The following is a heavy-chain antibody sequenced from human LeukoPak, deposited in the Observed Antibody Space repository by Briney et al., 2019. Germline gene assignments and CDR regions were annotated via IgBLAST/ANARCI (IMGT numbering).Heavy chain of an antibody. CDR3: ARRDIVVIVSASDY. Sequence: PGGSLRLSCAASGFTFSNYAMSWVRQAPGKGLEWVSAISGSASSTYHADSVKGRFTISRDNSKNTLYLQMNSLRAEDTAVYYCARRDIVVIVSASDYWGQGTLVTVSS. D-gene: IGHD2-15*01. CDR2: ISGSASST. CDR1: GFTFSNYA. J-gene: IGHJ4*02. V-gene: IGHV3-23*01.